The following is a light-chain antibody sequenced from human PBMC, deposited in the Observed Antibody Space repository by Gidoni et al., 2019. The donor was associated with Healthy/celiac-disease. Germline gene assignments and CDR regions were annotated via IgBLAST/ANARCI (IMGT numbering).Light chain of an antibody. Sequence: QSALTQPRSVSGSPGQSVTISCTGTSSDVGGYNYVSWYQQHPGKAPKLMIYDVSKRPSGVPDRFSGSKPGNTASLTISGLQAEDEADYYCCSYAGSYTPWVFGGGTKLTVL. J-gene: IGLJ3*02. CDR3: CSYAGSYTPWV. CDR2: DVS. V-gene: IGLV2-11*01. CDR1: SSDVGGYNY.